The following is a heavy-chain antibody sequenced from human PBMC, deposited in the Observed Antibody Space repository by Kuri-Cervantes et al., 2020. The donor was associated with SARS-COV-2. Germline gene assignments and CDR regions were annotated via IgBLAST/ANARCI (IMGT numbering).Heavy chain of an antibody. Sequence: GGSLRLSCAASGFTFSSYAMHWVRQAPGKGPEYVSAISSNGGSTYYADSVKGRFTISRDNSKNTLYLQMGSLRAEDTAVYYCARDQGGGYCSSTSCYLRTTPEYYFDYWGQGTLVTVSS. CDR3: ARDQGGGYCSSTSCYLRTTPEYYFDY. CDR1: GFTFSSYA. V-gene: IGHV3-64*02. CDR2: ISSNGGST. D-gene: IGHD2-2*01. J-gene: IGHJ4*02.